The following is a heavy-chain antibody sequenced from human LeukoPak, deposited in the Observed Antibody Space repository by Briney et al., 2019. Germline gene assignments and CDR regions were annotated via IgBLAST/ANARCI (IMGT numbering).Heavy chain of an antibody. V-gene: IGHV3-23*01. CDR3: AKSAAAMVTYYFDY. CDR2: ISGSGGST. CDR1: GFTFSNSAISYA. D-gene: IGHD5-18*01. J-gene: IGHJ4*02. Sequence: GSLRLSCAASGFTFSNSAISYAMSWVRQAPGKGLEWVSVISGSGGSTYYADSVKGRFTISRDNSKNTLYLQMSSPRAEDTAVYFCAKSAAAMVTYYFDYWGQGTLVTVSS.